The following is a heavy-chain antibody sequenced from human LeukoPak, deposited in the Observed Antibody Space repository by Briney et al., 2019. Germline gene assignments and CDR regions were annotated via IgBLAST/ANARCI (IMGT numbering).Heavy chain of an antibody. CDR2: TYYRSKWYN. CDR3: ASGPDYYDSSGYFDY. V-gene: IGHV6-1*01. Sequence: SQTLSLTCAISGDSVSSNSAAWNWIRQSPSRGLEWLGRTYYRSKWYNDYAVSVKSRITINPDTSKNQVSLQLNSVTPEDTAVYYCASGPDYYDSSGYFDYWGQGNLVTVSS. J-gene: IGHJ4*02. D-gene: IGHD3-22*01. CDR1: GDSVSSNSAA.